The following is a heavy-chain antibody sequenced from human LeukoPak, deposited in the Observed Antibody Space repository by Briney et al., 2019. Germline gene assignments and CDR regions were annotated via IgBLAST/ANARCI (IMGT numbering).Heavy chain of an antibody. CDR1: GFTFSSYA. J-gene: IGHJ4*02. Sequence: GGSLRLSCAASGFTFSSYAMSWVRQAPGKGLEWVANINGDGSERYYVASVKGRFTISRDNAKNSLYLQMNSLRAEDTAVYYCTRDFGWQQFDYWGQGTLVTVSS. D-gene: IGHD5-24*01. V-gene: IGHV3-7*01. CDR3: TRDFGWQQFDY. CDR2: INGDGSER.